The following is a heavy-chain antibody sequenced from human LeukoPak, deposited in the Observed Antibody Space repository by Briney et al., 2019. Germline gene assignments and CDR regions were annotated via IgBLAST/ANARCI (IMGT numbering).Heavy chain of an antibody. V-gene: IGHV1-3*01. Sequence: ASVKVSCKASGYTFTSYAMHWVRQAPGQRLEWMGWINAGNGNTKYSQKFQGRVTITRDTSASTAYMELSSLRSEDTAVYYCARAPHTYQPKSYFDYWGQGTLVTVSS. CDR3: ARAPHTYQPKSYFDY. CDR1: GYTFTSYA. D-gene: IGHD1-14*01. CDR2: INAGNGNT. J-gene: IGHJ4*02.